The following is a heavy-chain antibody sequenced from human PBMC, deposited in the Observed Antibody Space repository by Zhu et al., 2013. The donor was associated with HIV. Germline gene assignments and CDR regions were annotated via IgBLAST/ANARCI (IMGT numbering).Heavy chain of an antibody. Sequence: QVQLVQSGTEVKKPGASVKVSCKDSGYTFTGRYMHWVRQAPGQGLEWVGRIIPVSGATKYAQKFQERVTMTRDTSITTVYMELNSLRSDDTAIYYCVKVRFVKGDSSWPLEHWGQGTLVIVSS. V-gene: IGHV1-2*02. CDR1: GYTFTGRY. CDR2: IIPVSGAT. D-gene: IGHD6-13*01. J-gene: IGHJ1*01. CDR3: VKVRFVKGDSSWPLEH.